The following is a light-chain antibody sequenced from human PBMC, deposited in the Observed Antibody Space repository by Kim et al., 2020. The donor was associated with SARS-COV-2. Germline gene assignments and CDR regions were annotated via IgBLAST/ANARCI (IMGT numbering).Light chain of an antibody. V-gene: IGKV1-27*01. CDR3: QKYNSAPWT. Sequence: DIQMTQSPSSLSASVGDRVTITCRASQSISNYLAWYQQKPGNIPRLLIYGASTLHSGVPSRFSGSGVGTDFTLTINSLQPEDVATYYCQKYNSAPWTFGQGTKVEI. CDR2: GAS. J-gene: IGKJ1*01. CDR1: QSISNY.